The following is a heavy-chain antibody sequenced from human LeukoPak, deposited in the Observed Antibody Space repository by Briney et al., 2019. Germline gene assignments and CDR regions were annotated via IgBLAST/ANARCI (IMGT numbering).Heavy chain of an antibody. V-gene: IGHV3-21*01. CDR3: ATLGPMVRGVKNGMDV. CDR1: GFTFSSYS. Sequence: GGSLRLSCAASGFTFSSYSMNWVRQAPGKGLEWVSSISSSSSYIYYADSVKGRFTISRDNAKNSLYLQMNSLRAEDTAVYYCATLGPMVRGVKNGMDVWGQGTTVTVSS. D-gene: IGHD3-10*01. J-gene: IGHJ6*02. CDR2: ISSSSSYI.